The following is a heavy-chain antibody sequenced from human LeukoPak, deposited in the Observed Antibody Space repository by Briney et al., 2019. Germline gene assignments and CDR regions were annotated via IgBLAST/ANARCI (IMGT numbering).Heavy chain of an antibody. Sequence: SETLSLTCAVYGGSFSGYYWNWIRQPPGKGLEWIGEINHSGSTNYNPSLKSRVTISVDTSKNQFSLKLSSVTAADTAVYYCARGLRITIFGVGTKFDPWGQGTLVTVSS. CDR1: GGSFSGYY. CDR3: ARGLRITIFGVGTKFDP. J-gene: IGHJ5*02. V-gene: IGHV4-34*01. D-gene: IGHD3-3*01. CDR2: INHSGST.